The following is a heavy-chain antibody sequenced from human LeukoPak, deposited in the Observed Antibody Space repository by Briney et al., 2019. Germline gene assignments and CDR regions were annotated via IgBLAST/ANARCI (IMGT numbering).Heavy chain of an antibody. CDR3: ARSLNYYDSYLDY. V-gene: IGHV4-59*01. Sequence: PSETLYLTCTDSRGSISSYYRSWIRQPPGKGLEWIGYIYYSGSTNYNPSLKSRVTISVDTSKNQFSLKLSSVTAADTAVYYCARSLNYYDSYLDYWGQGTLVTVSS. J-gene: IGHJ4*02. D-gene: IGHD3-22*01. CDR2: IYYSGST. CDR1: RGSISSYY.